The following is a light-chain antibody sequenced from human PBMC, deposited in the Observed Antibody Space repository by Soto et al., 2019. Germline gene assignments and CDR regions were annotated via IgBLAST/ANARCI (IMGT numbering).Light chain of an antibody. Sequence: QSALTQLPSASASPGQSVTISCTGTSSDVGGYNSVSWYQQHPGKALKLRIYEVSKRPSGVPDRFSGSKSGNTASLTASGRQAEDAADYYCSSYAGSNNYIFGTGTKVTVL. CDR2: EVS. V-gene: IGLV2-8*01. J-gene: IGLJ1*01. CDR3: SSYAGSNNYI. CDR1: SSDVGGYNS.